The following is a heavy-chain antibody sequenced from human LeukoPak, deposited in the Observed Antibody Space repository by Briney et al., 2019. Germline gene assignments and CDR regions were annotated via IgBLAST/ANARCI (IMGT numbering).Heavy chain of an antibody. CDR2: ISWNSGSI. J-gene: IGHJ3*02. CDR1: GFIFDDYA. Sequence: PGRSLRLSCAASGFIFDDYAMHWVRQAPGKGLEWVSGISWNSGSIGYADSVKGRFTISRDNAKNSLYLQMNSLRAEDMALYYCASQKLGYCSGGSCYGDAFDIWGQGTMVTVSS. V-gene: IGHV3-9*03. CDR3: ASQKLGYCSGGSCYGDAFDI. D-gene: IGHD2-15*01.